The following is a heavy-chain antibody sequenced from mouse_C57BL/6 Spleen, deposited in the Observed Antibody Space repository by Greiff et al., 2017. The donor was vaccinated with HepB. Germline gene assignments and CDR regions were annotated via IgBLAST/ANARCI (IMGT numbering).Heavy chain of an antibody. Sequence: QVQLKESGAELVRPGASVKLSCKASGYTFTDYYINWVKQRPGQGLEWIARIYPGSGNTYYNEKFKGKATLTAEKSSSTAYMQLSSLTSEDSAVYFCARGVTTEFAYWGQGTLVTVSA. D-gene: IGHD2-2*01. CDR2: IYPGSGNT. J-gene: IGHJ3*01. CDR3: ARGVTTEFAY. CDR1: GYTFTDYY. V-gene: IGHV1-76*01.